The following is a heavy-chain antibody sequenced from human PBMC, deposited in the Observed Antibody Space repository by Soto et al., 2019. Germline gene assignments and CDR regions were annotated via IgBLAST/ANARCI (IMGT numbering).Heavy chain of an antibody. CDR1: GFTFSSYW. J-gene: IGHJ4*02. V-gene: IGHV3-7*03. CDR3: ARVWVPYYYDSSGLYYFDY. D-gene: IGHD3-22*01. CDR2: IKQDGSEK. Sequence: EVQLVESGGGLVQPGGSLRLSCAASGFTFSSYWMSWVRQAPGKGLEWVANIKQDGSEKYYVDSVKGRFTISRDNAKNSLYLQMNSLRAEDTAVYYCARVWVPYYYDSSGLYYFDYWGQGTLVTVSS.